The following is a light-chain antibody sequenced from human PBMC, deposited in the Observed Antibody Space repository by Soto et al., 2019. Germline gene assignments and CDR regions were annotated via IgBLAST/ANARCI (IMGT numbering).Light chain of an antibody. CDR2: SAT. CDR1: QSISSY. Sequence: DIQMTQSPSSLSASVGDRVTITCRASQSISSYLNWYQQKPGKAPNLLIYSATTLQSGVPSRFRGSGSGTDFTLTISSLQPEDFATYYCQHASSFPLTFGGGTKVDIK. V-gene: IGKV1-39*01. CDR3: QHASSFPLT. J-gene: IGKJ4*01.